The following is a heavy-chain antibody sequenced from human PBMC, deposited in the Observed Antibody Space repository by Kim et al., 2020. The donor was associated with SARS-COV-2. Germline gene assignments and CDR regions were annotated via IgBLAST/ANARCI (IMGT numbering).Heavy chain of an antibody. V-gene: IGHV1-2*02. CDR3: AVGCSSTSCYEAAAPAAVDWLYYYYYYYMDV. D-gene: IGHD2-2*01. CDR2: INPNSGGT. J-gene: IGHJ6*03. CDR1: GYTFTGYY. Sequence: ASVKVSCKASGYTFTGYYMHWVRQAPGQGLEWMGWINPNSGGTNYAQKFQGRVTMTRDTSISTAYMELSRLRSDDTAVYYCAVGCSSTSCYEAAAPAAVDWLYYYYYYYMDVWGKGTTVTVSS.